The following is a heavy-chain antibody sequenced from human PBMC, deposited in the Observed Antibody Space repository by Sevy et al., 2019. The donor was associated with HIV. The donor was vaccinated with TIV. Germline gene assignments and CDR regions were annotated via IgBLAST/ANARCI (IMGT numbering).Heavy chain of an antibody. CDR2: IIPVSGSA. CDR1: GDTFGNYA. V-gene: IGHV1-69*13. CDR3: ARSNPDGYNYSYYYGMDV. J-gene: IGHJ6*02. Sequence: ASVKVSCKASGDTFGNYAIAWVRQAPGQGLEWVGGIIPVSGSANSAQKFQDRVTITADVSTSTAYMELRRLRSEDTAVYYCARSNPDGYNYSYYYGMDVWGQGTTVTVSS. D-gene: IGHD5-12*01.